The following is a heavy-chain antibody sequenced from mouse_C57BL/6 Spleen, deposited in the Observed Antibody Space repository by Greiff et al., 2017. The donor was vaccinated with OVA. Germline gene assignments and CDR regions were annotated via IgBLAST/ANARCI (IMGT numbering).Heavy chain of an antibody. J-gene: IGHJ2*01. CDR3: ARGDGYNDY. Sequence: EVKLVESGGGLVKPGGSLKLSCAASGFTFSSYAMSWVRQTPEKRLEWVATISDGGSYTYYPDNVKGRFTISRDNAKNNLYLQMSHLKSEDTAMYYCARGDGYNDYWGQGTTLTVSS. CDR2: ISDGGSYT. CDR1: GFTFSSYA. D-gene: IGHD2-3*01. V-gene: IGHV5-4*03.